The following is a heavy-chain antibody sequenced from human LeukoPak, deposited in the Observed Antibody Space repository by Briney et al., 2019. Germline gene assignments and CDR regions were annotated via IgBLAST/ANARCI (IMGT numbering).Heavy chain of an antibody. CDR3: ARGGRNYDFWSGYYRTDYYYMDV. D-gene: IGHD3-3*01. CDR2: IYSGGST. CDR1: GFTVSSNY. V-gene: IGHV3-53*01. Sequence: GGSLRLSCAASGFTVSSNYMSWVRQAPGKGLEWVSVIYSGGSTYYADSVKGRFTISRDNAKNSLYLQMNSLRAEDTAVYYCARGGRNYDFWSGYYRTDYYYMDVWGKGTTVTVSS. J-gene: IGHJ6*03.